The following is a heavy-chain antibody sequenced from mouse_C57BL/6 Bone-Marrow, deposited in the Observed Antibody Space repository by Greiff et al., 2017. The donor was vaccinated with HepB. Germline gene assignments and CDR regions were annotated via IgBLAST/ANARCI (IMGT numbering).Heavy chain of an antibody. CDR2: IRNKANGYTT. CDR1: GFTFTDYY. J-gene: IGHJ1*03. CDR3: ARSSTVVARGYFDV. V-gene: IGHV7-3*01. D-gene: IGHD1-1*01. Sequence: EVQLVESGGGLVQPGGSLSLSCAASGFTFTDYYMSWVRQPPGKALEWLGFIRNKANGYTTEYSASVKGRFTISRDNSQSILYLQMNALRAEDSATYYCARSSTVVARGYFDVWGTGTTVTVSS.